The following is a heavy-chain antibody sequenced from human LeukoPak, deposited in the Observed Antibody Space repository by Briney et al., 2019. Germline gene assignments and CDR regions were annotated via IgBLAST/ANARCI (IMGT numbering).Heavy chain of an antibody. CDR1: GFTFGSYA. CDR3: AKEIVLMVYAILGY. CDR2: ISGSGGST. J-gene: IGHJ4*02. D-gene: IGHD2-8*01. Sequence: GGSLRLSCAASGFTFGSYAMSWVRQAPGKGLEWVSAISGSGGSTYYADSVKGRFTISRDNSKNTLYLQMNSLRAEDTAVYYCAKEIVLMVYAILGYWGQGTLVTVSS. V-gene: IGHV3-23*01.